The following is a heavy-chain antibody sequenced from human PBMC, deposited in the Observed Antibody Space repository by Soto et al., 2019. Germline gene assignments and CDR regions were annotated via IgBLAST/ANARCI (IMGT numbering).Heavy chain of an antibody. CDR1: GGSLSSSSYY. CDR2: IYYSGST. CDR3: ARRNIVATIGSFDY. V-gene: IGHV4-39*01. D-gene: IGHD5-12*01. Sequence: SETLSLTCTVSGGSLSSSSYYWGWIRQPPGKGLEWIGSIYYSGSTYYNPSLRSRVTISVDTSKNQFSLKLSSVTAADTAVYYCARRNIVATIGSFDYWGQGTLVTVSS. J-gene: IGHJ4*02.